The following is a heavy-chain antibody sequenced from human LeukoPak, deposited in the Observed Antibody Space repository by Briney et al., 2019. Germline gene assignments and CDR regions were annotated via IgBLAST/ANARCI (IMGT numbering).Heavy chain of an antibody. V-gene: IGHV3-48*03. CDR3: ARFLLRWEPLPFDY. J-gene: IGHJ4*02. Sequence: GGSLRLSCAASGFTFSNYEMNWVRQTPGKGLEWVSYISSSGSTIYYADSVKGRFTISRDNAKNSLYLQMNSLRAEDTAVYYCARFLLRWEPLPFDYWGQGTLVTVSS. CDR1: GFTFSNYE. D-gene: IGHD4-23*01. CDR2: ISSSGSTI.